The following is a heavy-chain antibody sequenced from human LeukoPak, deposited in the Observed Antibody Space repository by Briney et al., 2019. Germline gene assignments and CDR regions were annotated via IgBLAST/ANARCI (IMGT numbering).Heavy chain of an antibody. D-gene: IGHD4-17*01. CDR1: GGSFSSDY. V-gene: IGHV4-4*07. J-gene: IGHJ4*02. CDR3: ARVWGDYGHYFFDY. CDR2: IYTSGNT. Sequence: PSETLSLTCTVSGGSFSSDYWSWVRQPAGKGLEWIGRIYTSGNTNYNPSLMSRVTISVNKSKNQFSLKLSSVTAADTAVYYCARVWGDYGHYFFDYWGQGTLVTVSS.